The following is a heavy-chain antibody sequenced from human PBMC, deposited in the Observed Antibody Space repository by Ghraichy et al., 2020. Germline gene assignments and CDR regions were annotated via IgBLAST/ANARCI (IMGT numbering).Heavy chain of an antibody. CDR1: GGSFSSPDSY. Sequence: GSLRLSGTVSGGSFSSPDSYWGGIRQPPGKGLEWIAHIYYSGTSYYNPALRSRVSISVDTSKKQFSLRLSSVTAADTATYYCARRFCDGGACYNGYYFDFWGQGTLVTVAS. D-gene: IGHD2-21*02. CDR3: ARRFCDGGACYNGYYFDF. J-gene: IGHJ4*02. CDR2: IYYSGTS. V-gene: IGHV4-39*01.